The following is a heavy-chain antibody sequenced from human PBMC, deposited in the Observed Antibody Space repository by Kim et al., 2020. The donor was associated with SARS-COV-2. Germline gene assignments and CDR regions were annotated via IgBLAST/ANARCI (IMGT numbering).Heavy chain of an antibody. J-gene: IGHJ3*02. Sequence: GGSLRLSCATSGFTFSRFAMNWVRQAPGKGLEWVSAIGGSGGTTYYAESVKDRFTISRDNSKNTVFLQMRSLRVEDTAVYYCAKVVSGGEVGGGAFDSWG. CDR2: IGGSGGTT. V-gene: IGHV3-23*01. CDR3: AKVVSGGEVGGGAFDS. CDR1: GFTFSRFA. D-gene: IGHD1-26*01.